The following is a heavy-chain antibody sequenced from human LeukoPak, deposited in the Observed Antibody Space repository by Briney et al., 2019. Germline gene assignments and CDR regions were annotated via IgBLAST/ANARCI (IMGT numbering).Heavy chain of an antibody. CDR2: IYTSGST. CDR3: ARDLGYSSNWYSPLDY. Sequence: SETLSLTCTVSGGSISSYYWSWIRQPAGKGLEWIGRIYTSGSTNYNPSLKSRVTMSVDTSKNQFSLKLSSVTAADTAVYYCARDLGYSSNWYSPLDYWGQGTLVTVSS. CDR1: GGSISSYY. D-gene: IGHD6-13*01. V-gene: IGHV4-4*07. J-gene: IGHJ4*02.